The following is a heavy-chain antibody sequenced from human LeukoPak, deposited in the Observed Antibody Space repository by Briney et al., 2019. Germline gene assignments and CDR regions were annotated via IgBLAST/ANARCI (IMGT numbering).Heavy chain of an antibody. J-gene: IGHJ3*02. CDR2: ISAYNGNT. CDR1: GYTFTSYG. V-gene: IGHV1-18*01. CDR3: ARPDEGAFDI. Sequence: ASVKVSCKASGYTFTSYGISWVRQAPRQGLEWMGWISAYNGNTNYAQKLQGRGTMTTDTSTSTAYLELRSLRSDDTAVYYCARPDEGAFDIWGQGTMVTVSS. D-gene: IGHD1-14*01.